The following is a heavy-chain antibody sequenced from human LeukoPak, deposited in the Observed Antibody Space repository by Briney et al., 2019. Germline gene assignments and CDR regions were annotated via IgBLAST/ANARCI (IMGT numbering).Heavy chain of an antibody. J-gene: IGHJ4*02. CDR1: GFTFSNNW. V-gene: IGHV3-74*01. CDR2: INSDGGST. D-gene: IGHD3-10*01. Sequence: PGGSLRLSCAASGFTFSNNWMHWVRHAPGKGLVWVSRINSDGGSTNYADSVKGRFTISRDNAKNTLYLQMNSLRAEDTALYYCARQNYGAGPDYWGQGTLVTVSS. CDR3: ARQNYGAGPDY.